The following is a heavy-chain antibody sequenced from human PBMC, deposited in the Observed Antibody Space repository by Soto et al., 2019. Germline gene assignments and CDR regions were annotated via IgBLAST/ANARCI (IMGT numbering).Heavy chain of an antibody. CDR3: ARDGGYCSSTSCYANGNFDY. J-gene: IGHJ4*02. CDR2: ISSSSSTI. V-gene: IGHV3-48*01. CDR1: GFTFSSYS. D-gene: IGHD2-2*01. Sequence: EVQLVESGGGLVQPGGSLRLSCAASGFTFSSYSMNWVRQAPGKGLEWGSYISSSSSTIYYADSVKGRFTISRDNAKNSLYLQMNSLRAEDTAVYYCARDGGYCSSTSCYANGNFDYWGQGTLVTVSS.